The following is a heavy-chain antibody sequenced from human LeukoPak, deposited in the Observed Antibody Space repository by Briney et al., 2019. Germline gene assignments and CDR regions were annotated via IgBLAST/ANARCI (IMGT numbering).Heavy chain of an antibody. CDR1: GGTISSSNYY. J-gene: IGHJ4*02. D-gene: IGHD2-15*01. Sequence: SETLSLTCTVSGGTISSSNYYWGWIRQPPGKGLEWIGSIYYSGSIYYNPSLKSRVTISVDTSKNQFSLKLTSVTAADTAVYYCARQRGYCSGGSCYGMFDYWGQGTLVTVSS. V-gene: IGHV4-39*01. CDR2: IYYSGSI. CDR3: ARQRGYCSGGSCYGMFDY.